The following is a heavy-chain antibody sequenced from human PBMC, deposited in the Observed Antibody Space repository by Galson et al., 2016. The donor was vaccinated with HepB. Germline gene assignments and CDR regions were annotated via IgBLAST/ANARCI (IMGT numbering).Heavy chain of an antibody. D-gene: IGHD2-15*01. J-gene: IGHJ4*02. Sequence: SETLSLTCGVSGASINNNNWWSWVRQSPGQGLEWIGEIYRSGGTNYKPSLKSRVTMSIDKSKNQFSLRVTSVTAADTAVYYCARGQEDQDGYDFWGQGTLVTVSS. CDR3: ARGQEDQDGYDF. V-gene: IGHV4-4*02. CDR2: IYRSGGT. CDR1: GASINNNNW.